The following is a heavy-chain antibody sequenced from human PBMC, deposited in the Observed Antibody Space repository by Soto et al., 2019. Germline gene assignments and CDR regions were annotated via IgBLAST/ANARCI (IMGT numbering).Heavy chain of an antibody. V-gene: IGHV2-26*03. J-gene: IGHJ6*02. Sequence: QVTVKESGPAVGNPTETLTLTCTISGFSLTNGKLGVSGIRQAPGKALKWPAHFFSDAERCYSPSLQSRLTLSTDTYVTQVVLSLTDMDPVETGTYFCARVTADYSSHYYGMDAWCQVTTVTV. CDR2: FFSDAER. CDR1: GFSLTNGKLG. D-gene: IGHD2-21*02. CDR3: ARVTADYSSHYYGMDA.